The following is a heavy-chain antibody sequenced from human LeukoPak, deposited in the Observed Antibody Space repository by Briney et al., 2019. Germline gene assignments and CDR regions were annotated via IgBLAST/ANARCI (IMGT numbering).Heavy chain of an antibody. CDR3: AKKYCSGGSCFPWYYYYGMDV. CDR2: ISGSGGST. J-gene: IGHJ6*02. Sequence: GGSLRLSCAASGFTFSSYAMSWVRQAPGKGLEWVSAISGSGGSTYYADSVKGRFTISRDNSKNTLYLQMNSLRAEDTAVYYCAKKYCSGGSCFPWYYYYGMDVWGQGTTVTVSS. V-gene: IGHV3-23*01. CDR1: GFTFSSYA. D-gene: IGHD2-15*01.